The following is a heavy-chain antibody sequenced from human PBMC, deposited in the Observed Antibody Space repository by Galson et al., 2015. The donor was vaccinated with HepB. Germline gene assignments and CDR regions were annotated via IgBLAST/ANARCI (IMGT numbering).Heavy chain of an antibody. D-gene: IGHD2/OR15-2a*01. J-gene: IGHJ4*02. V-gene: IGHV4-59*01. CDR3: ARQSMERILDY. CDR2: IYYSGST. Sequence: ETLSLTCTVSGGSISSYYWSWIRQPPGKGLEWIGYIYYSGSTNYNPSLKSRVTISVDTSKNQFSLKLSSVTAADTAVYYCARQSMERILDYWGQGTLVTVSS. CDR1: GGSISSYY.